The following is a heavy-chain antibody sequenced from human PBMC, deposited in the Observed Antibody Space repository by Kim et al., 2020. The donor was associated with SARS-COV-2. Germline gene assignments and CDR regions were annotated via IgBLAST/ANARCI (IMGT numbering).Heavy chain of an antibody. CDR1: GGSISSSNW. J-gene: IGHJ4*02. CDR2: IYHSGST. CDR3: ARHYGGKGGGGCDY. V-gene: IGHV4-4*02. Sequence: SETLSPTCAVSGGSISSSNWWSWVRQPPGKGLEWIGEIYHSGSTNYNPSLKSRVTISVDKSKNQFSLKLSSVTAADTAVYYCARHYGGKGGGGCDYWGQGTLVTVSS. D-gene: IGHD4-17*01.